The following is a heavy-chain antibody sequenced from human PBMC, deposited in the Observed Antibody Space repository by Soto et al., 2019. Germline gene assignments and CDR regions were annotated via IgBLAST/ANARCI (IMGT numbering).Heavy chain of an antibody. V-gene: IGHV3-7*01. CDR2: INQDGSAK. CDR3: GRDMDV. CDR1: GFTFSTYW. Sequence: GGSLRLSCAGSGFTFSTYWMSWVRQAPGKGLEWVANINQDGSAKNYVDSVKGRFTISRDNAKNSLSLQMNSLRGEDTAVYYCGRDMDVWGQGTTVTVSS. J-gene: IGHJ6*02.